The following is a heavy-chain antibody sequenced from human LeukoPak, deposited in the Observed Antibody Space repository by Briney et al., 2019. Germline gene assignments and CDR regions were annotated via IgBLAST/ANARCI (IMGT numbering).Heavy chain of an antibody. V-gene: IGHV4-34*01. D-gene: IGHD1-26*01. Sequence: KPSETLSLTCAVYGGSFSGYYCSWIRQPPGKGLEWIGEINDSGSTNYNPSLKSRVTISVDTSKNQFSLKVNSVTAADTAVYYCARARGAIWYFDLWGRGTLVTVSS. CDR3: ARARGAIWYFDL. J-gene: IGHJ2*01. CDR1: GGSFSGYY. CDR2: INDSGST.